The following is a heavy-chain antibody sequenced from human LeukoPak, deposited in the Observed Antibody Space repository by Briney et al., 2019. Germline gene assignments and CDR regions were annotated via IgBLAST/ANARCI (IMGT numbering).Heavy chain of an antibody. CDR3: ARGPYSSGWYGSEDFDY. CDR2: IYYSGST. D-gene: IGHD6-19*01. Sequence: SETLSLTCTVSGGSVSSGSYYWSWIRQPPGKGLEWIGYIYYSGSTNYNPSLKSRVTISVDTSKNQFSLKLSSVTAADTAVHYCARGPYSSGWYGSEDFDYWGQGTLVTVSS. V-gene: IGHV4-61*01. CDR1: GGSVSSGSYY. J-gene: IGHJ4*02.